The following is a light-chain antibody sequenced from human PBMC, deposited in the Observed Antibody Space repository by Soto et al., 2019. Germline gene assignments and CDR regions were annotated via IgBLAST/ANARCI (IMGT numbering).Light chain of an antibody. J-gene: IGKJ1*01. CDR2: AAS. V-gene: IGKV1-39*01. CDR3: QQYYSYPRT. Sequence: IQMTQSPSSLSASVGDRVTSTCLASQSISSYLNWYQQKLGKAPKLLIYAASTLQSGVPSRFSGSGSGTDFTLTISCLQSEDFATYYCQQYYSYPRTFGQGTKV. CDR1: QSISSY.